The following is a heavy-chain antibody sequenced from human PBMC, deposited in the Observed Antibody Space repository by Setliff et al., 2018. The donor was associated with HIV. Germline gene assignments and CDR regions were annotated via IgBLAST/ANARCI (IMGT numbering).Heavy chain of an antibody. J-gene: IGHJ4*02. Sequence: PSETLSLTCGVHGASFSGYYQSWIRQPPGKGLEWIEEIDHRGNSNCIVSLKSRVTISVDTSKNQFPLNLNSVTAADTAVYFCARALAGGSGWNYFDLWGPGTLVTVSS. D-gene: IGHD6-19*01. CDR2: IDHRGNS. V-gene: IGHV4-34*01. CDR1: GASFSGYY. CDR3: ARALAGGSGWNYFDL.